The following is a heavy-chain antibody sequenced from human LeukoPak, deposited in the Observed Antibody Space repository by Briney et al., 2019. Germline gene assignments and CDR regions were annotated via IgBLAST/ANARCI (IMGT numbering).Heavy chain of an antibody. CDR2: IWNDGRNK. D-gene: IGHD5-24*01. J-gene: IGHJ4*02. V-gene: IGHV3-33*08. CDR3: ASHPGKDDYNMAY. Sequence: GGSLRLSCAASGFTFSSYAMHWVRQAPGKGLEWVAIIWNDGRNKYVADSVKGRFTISRDNSKNTLYLQMNSLRADDTAVYYCASHPGKDDYNMAYWGQGTLVTVSS. CDR1: GFTFSSYA.